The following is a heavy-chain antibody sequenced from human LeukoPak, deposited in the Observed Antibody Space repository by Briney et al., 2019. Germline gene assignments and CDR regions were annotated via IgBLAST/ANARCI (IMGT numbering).Heavy chain of an antibody. V-gene: IGHV1-18*04. CDR3: ARGGNYCSDRNCYSDY. Sequence: ASVKVSCKASGFSFRYYGINWMRQAPGQGLEWMGWISADTGESKYAEKVQGRLTLTRDTSTTTAYMDPRSLRPDDTAVYYCARGGNYCSDRNCYSDYWGQGTLVSVSS. CDR2: ISADTGES. D-gene: IGHD2-15*01. J-gene: IGHJ4*01. CDR1: GFSFRYYG.